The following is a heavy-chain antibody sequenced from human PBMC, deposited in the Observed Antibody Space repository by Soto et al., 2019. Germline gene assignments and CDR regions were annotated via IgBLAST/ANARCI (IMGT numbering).Heavy chain of an antibody. CDR1: GGSFSGYY. J-gene: IGHJ6*03. V-gene: IGHV4-34*01. CDR3: RLLDYYYFMDV. Sequence: QVQLQQWGAGLLKPSETLSLTCAVYGGSFSGYYWSWIRQPPGKGLEWIGEINHSGSTNYNPSLKRRVTISVDTSKNQCSLKLSSVTAADTAVYCCRLLDYYYFMDVWGKGTTVTVSS. CDR2: INHSGST. D-gene: IGHD2-15*01.